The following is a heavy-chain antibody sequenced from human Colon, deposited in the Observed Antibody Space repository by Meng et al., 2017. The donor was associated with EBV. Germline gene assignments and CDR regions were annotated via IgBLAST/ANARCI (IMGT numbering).Heavy chain of an antibody. J-gene: IGHJ4*02. CDR2: IYYNGST. V-gene: IGHV4-39*01. CDR3: ARRRYYYGSGSYHSYYFDY. D-gene: IGHD3-10*01. Sequence: QLQPRGSGPGLVKPSETLSLPCTVSGGSISISSYYWGWIRQPPGKGLEWIGSIYYNGSTYYNPSLKSRVTISVDTSKNQFSLKLNSVTAADTAVYYCARRRYYYGSGSYHSYYFDYWGQGALVTVSS. CDR1: GGSISISSYY.